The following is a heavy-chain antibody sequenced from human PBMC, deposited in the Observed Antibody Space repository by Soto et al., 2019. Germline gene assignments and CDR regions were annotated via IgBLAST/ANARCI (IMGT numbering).Heavy chain of an antibody. CDR1: GFSFSNYA. V-gene: IGHV3-23*01. CDR2: ITSTGYT. Sequence: GGSLRLSCATSGFSFSNYAMSWVRQAPGKGLEWVAGITSTGYTYYVESLKGRFTISRDNSKNTVSLQMNSLRAEDTAVYYCAKDLIDYSISYFDYWGQGTLVTVSS. CDR3: AKDLIDYSISYFDY. D-gene: IGHD4-4*01. J-gene: IGHJ4*02.